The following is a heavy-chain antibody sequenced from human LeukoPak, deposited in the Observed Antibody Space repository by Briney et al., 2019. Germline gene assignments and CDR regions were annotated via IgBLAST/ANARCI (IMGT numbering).Heavy chain of an antibody. CDR2: IYYSGST. V-gene: IGHV4-59*08. Sequence: SETLSLTCTVSGGSISSYYWSWIRQPPGKGLEWIGYIYYSGSTNYNPSLKSRVTISVDTSKNQFSLKLSSVTAADTAVYYCARQGGDYSDWYDYWGQGTLVTVSS. CDR3: ARQGGDYSDWYDY. J-gene: IGHJ4*02. CDR1: GGSISSYY. D-gene: IGHD6-19*01.